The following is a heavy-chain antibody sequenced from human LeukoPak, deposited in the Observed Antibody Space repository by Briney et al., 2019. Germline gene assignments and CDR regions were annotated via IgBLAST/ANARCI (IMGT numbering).Heavy chain of an antibody. V-gene: IGHV3-23*01. CDR1: GFTFSSYD. J-gene: IGHJ4*02. CDR2: ISGSGFST. CDR3: TRDLMDFDYGDKGGNY. D-gene: IGHD4-23*01. Sequence: GGSLRLSCAASGFTFSSYDMSWVRQAPGKGLEWVSSISGSGFSTYYADSVKGRFTISRDNVKNTLYLQMNSLRAEDTAVYYCTRDLMDFDYGDKGGNYWGQGTLVTVSS.